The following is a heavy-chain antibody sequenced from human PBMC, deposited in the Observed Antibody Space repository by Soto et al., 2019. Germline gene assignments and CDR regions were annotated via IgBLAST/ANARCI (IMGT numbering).Heavy chain of an antibody. Sequence: HSASLYLTRTVCGGSVSSGVYDGRWIRQPPGKGLEWIGYIYYSGSTNYNPSLKSRVTISVDTSKNQFSLKLSSVTAADSAVYYCAIPNYYYGMDVWGQGTTVTVSS. CDR3: AIPNYYYGMDV. CDR2: IYYSGST. CDR1: GGSVSSGVYD. V-gene: IGHV4-61*08. J-gene: IGHJ6*02.